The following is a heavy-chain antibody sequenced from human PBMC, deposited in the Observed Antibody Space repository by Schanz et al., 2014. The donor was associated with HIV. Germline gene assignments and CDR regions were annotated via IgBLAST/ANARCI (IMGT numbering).Heavy chain of an antibody. V-gene: IGHV3-21*01. CDR2: ISSSGRYI. CDR1: GFPFDTFT. J-gene: IGHJ4*02. CDR3: ARDGLATYCFDV. D-gene: IGHD3-16*01. Sequence: EVLLVESGGGLVKPGGSLRLSCAASGFPFDTFTMNWVRQAPGKGLEWIASISSSGRYIFYADSLKGRFTISRDNAKNSLALQVDSLRAEDTAVYYCARDGLATYCFDVWGQGTLVTVSS.